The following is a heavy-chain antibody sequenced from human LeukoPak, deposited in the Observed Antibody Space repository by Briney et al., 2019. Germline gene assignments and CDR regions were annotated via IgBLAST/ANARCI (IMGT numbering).Heavy chain of an antibody. CDR3: ARDFGYDILTGIDY. V-gene: IGHV3-23*01. Sequence: PGGSLRLSCAASGFTFSSYAMSWVRQAPGKGLEWVSAISGSGGRTYYADSVKGRFTISRDNSKNTLYLQMNSLRAEDTAVYYCARDFGYDILTGIDYWGQGTLVTVSS. CDR2: ISGSGGRT. CDR1: GFTFSSYA. J-gene: IGHJ4*02. D-gene: IGHD3-9*01.